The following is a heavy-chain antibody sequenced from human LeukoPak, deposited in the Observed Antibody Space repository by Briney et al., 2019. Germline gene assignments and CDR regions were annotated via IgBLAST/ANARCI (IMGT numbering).Heavy chain of an antibody. CDR2: IYHSGST. Sequence: SQTLSLTCAVSGGSISSGGYSWSWIRQPPGKGLEWIGYIYHSGSTYYNPSLKSRVTISVDRSKNQFSLKLGSVTAADTAVYYCARGVGYYGSGRYYYDYWGQGTLVTVSS. V-gene: IGHV4-30-2*01. CDR3: ARGVGYYGSGRYYYDY. D-gene: IGHD3-10*01. CDR1: GGSISSGGYS. J-gene: IGHJ4*02.